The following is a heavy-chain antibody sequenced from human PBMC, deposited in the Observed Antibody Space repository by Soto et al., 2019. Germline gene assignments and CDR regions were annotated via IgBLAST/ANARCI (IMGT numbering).Heavy chain of an antibody. D-gene: IGHD1-26*01. V-gene: IGHV4-59*01. Sequence: XXTLSLPCTVSGGSISSCYWRWIRQPPGKGLEWIGYIHYSGSANYNPSLMSRVTISVDSSKDQFSLKLSSVTAADTAVYYCARDQNGSPHFDYWGQGTLVTVSS. CDR1: GGSISSCY. CDR3: ARDQNGSPHFDY. CDR2: IHYSGSA. J-gene: IGHJ4*02.